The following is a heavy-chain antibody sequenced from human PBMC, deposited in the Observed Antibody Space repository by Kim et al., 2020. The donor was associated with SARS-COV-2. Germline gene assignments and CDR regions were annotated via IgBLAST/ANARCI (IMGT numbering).Heavy chain of an antibody. J-gene: IGHJ4*02. V-gene: IGHV3-23*01. CDR3: AKDRRVIAAAATVDY. D-gene: IGHD6-13*01. Sequence: DSVRGRLTISRENSKNMLYLQMNSLRADDTAVYYCAKDRRVIAAAATVDYWGQGTLVTVSS.